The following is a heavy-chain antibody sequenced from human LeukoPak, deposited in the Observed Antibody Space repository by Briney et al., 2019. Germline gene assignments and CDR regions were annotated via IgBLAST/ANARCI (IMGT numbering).Heavy chain of an antibody. D-gene: IGHD2-2*01. CDR1: GFPFSNYL. J-gene: IGHJ6*04. CDR3: ARVEGYCSSTSCPYYYYGMDV. CDR2: VNSDESLI. V-gene: IGHV3-74*01. Sequence: GGSLRLSCGLSGFPFSNYLMHCVRHAPGRGLLWGSRVNSDESLISYADSEKGRFTISRDNDKNILYLQMNSLRAAHTAVYYCARVEGYCSSTSCPYYYYGMDVWGKGTTVTVSS.